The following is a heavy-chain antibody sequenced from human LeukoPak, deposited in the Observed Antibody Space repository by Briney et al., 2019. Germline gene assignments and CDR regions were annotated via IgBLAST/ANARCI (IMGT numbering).Heavy chain of an antibody. CDR2: IHDSGST. D-gene: IGHD6-13*01. J-gene: IGHJ5*02. CDR1: GGSISSGGYS. Sequence: SETLSLTCAVSGGSISSGGYSWSWLRQTPGTGLEWIAYIHDSGSTYNNPSLKSRINISIDTSKNQFSLKLNSVTAADTAVYYWARVVAAAGNNWFDPWGQGTLVTVSS. CDR3: ARVVAAAGNNWFDP. V-gene: IGHV4-30-4*07.